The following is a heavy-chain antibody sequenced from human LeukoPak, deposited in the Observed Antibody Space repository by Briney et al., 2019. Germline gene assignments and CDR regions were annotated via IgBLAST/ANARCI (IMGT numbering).Heavy chain of an antibody. V-gene: IGHV1-18*01. Sequence: ASVKVSCKASGYTFTSYGISWVRQAPGQGLEWMGWISAYNGNTNYAQKLQGRVTMTTDTSTSTAYMELRSLRSDDTAVYYCASVVYCGGDCYSGRYYFDYWGQGTLVTVSS. CDR1: GYTFTSYG. CDR2: ISAYNGNT. CDR3: ASVVYCGGDCYSGRYYFDY. J-gene: IGHJ4*02. D-gene: IGHD2-21*02.